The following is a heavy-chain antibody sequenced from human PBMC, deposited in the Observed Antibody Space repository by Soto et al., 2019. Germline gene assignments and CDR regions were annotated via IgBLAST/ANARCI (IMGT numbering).Heavy chain of an antibody. CDR3: ARYIPGVRYYGMDV. CDR2: IGESGTPT. Sequence: EVQLLESGGGLVQPGGSLRLSCAASGFTFSSYAMKWVRQAPGKGLEWVSLIGESGTPTYYADSVKGRFTISRDNSGNTLFLEMYSLRSEDTAVYYCARYIPGVRYYGMDVWGQGPTVTVYS. J-gene: IGHJ6*02. V-gene: IGHV3-23*01. CDR1: GFTFSSYA. D-gene: IGHD2-2*01.